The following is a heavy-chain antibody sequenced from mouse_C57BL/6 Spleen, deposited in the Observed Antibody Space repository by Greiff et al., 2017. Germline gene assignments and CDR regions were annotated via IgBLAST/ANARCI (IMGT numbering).Heavy chain of an antibody. CDR2: IRLKSDNYAT. V-gene: IGHV6-3*01. CDR1: GFTFSNYW. CDR3: TGWYSYYFDY. D-gene: IGHD1-1*02. J-gene: IGHJ2*01. Sequence: EVKVEESGGGLVQPGGSMKLSCVASGFTFSNYWMNWVRQSPEKGLEWVAQIRLKSDNYATHYAESVKGRFTISRDDSKSSVYLQMNNLRAEDTGIYYCTGWYSYYFDYWGQGTTLTVSS.